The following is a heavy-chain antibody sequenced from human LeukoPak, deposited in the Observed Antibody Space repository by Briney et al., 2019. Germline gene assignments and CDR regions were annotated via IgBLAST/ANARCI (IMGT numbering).Heavy chain of an antibody. V-gene: IGHV3-23*01. J-gene: IGHJ4*02. CDR1: GFTFSSYA. D-gene: IGHD1-26*01. Sequence: GGSLRLSCAASGFTFSSYAMSWVRQASGKGLEWVSAISGSGGSTYYADSVKGRFTISRDNSKNTLYLQMNSLRAEDTAVYYCAKVGGEWELRTYYFDYWGQGTLVTVSS. CDR3: AKVGGEWELRTYYFDY. CDR2: ISGSGGST.